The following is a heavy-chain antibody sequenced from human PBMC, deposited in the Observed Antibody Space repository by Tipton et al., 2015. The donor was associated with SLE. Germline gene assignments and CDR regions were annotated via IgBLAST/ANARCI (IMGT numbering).Heavy chain of an antibody. D-gene: IGHD4-17*01. CDR2: ISSNGGST. Sequence: SLRLSCAASGFTFSSYAMHWVRQAPGKGLEYVSAISSNGGSTYYADSVKGRFTISRDNSKNTLYLQMSSLRAEDTAVYYCAKVPYGEDRDYWGQGTLVTVSS. V-gene: IGHV3-64D*09. CDR1: GFTFSSYA. J-gene: IGHJ4*02. CDR3: AKVPYGEDRDY.